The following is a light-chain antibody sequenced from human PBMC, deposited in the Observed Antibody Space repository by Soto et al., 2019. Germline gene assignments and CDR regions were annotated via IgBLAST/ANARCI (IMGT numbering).Light chain of an antibody. CDR2: GAS. CDR3: QQYGRSPWT. CDR1: QSVGSK. Sequence: ETLMTQSPDTLSVSLGERATLSCRASQSVGSKLVWYQQKPGQAPRLLIYGASTRATGIPARFSGSGSGTDFTLTISRLEPEDFAVYYCQQYGRSPWTFGQGTKVDIK. J-gene: IGKJ1*01. V-gene: IGKV3-20*01.